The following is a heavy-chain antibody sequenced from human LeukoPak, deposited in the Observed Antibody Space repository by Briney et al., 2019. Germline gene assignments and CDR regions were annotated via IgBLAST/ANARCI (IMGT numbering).Heavy chain of an antibody. CDR1: GGTFSSYA. CDR2: IIPILGIA. J-gene: IGHJ4*02. V-gene: IGHV1-69*04. CDR3: ARAGIAAAGPPEY. Sequence: SVKVSCKASGGTFSSYAISWVRQAPGQGFEWMGRIIPILGIANYAQKFQGRVTITADKSTSTAYMELSSLRSEDTAVYYCARAGIAAAGPPEYWGQGTLVTVSS. D-gene: IGHD6-13*01.